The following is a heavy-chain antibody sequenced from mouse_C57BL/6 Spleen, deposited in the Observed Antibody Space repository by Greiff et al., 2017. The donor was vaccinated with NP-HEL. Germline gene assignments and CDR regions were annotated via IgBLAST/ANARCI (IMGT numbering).Heavy chain of an antibody. Sequence: EVQVVESGGDLVKPGGSLKLSCAASGFTFSSYGMSWVRQTPDKRLEWVATISSGGSYTYYPDSVKGRFTISRDNAKNTLYLQMSSLKSEDTAMYYCARLNYGNWYFDVWGTGTTVTVSA. V-gene: IGHV5-6*01. CDR3: ARLNYGNWYFDV. CDR1: GFTFSSYG. D-gene: IGHD2-4*01. J-gene: IGHJ1*03. CDR2: ISSGGSYT.